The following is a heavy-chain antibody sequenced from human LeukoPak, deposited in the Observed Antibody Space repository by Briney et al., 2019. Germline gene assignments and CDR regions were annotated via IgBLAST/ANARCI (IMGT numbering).Heavy chain of an antibody. J-gene: IGHJ4*02. V-gene: IGHV1-46*01. CDR1: GYTFTSYY. D-gene: IGHD3-22*01. CDR2: INPSGGST. Sequence: GASVKVSCKASGYTFTSYYMHWVRQAPGQGLEWMGIINPSGGSTSYAQKFQGRVTMTRDTSTNTVYMELSSLRSEDAAVYYCARTSGEVVVAAWTYYYDSSGYYALDYWGQGTLVTVSS. CDR3: ARTSGEVVVAAWTYYYDSSGYYALDY.